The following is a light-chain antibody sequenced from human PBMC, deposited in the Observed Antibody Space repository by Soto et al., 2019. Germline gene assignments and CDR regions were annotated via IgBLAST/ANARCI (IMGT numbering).Light chain of an antibody. CDR1: NSDVGSYNL. CDR3: CSYAGSTTQSYV. CDR2: EVS. V-gene: IGLV2-23*02. J-gene: IGLJ1*01. Sequence: TVLTKPASVSGSPGQSITISCNGTNSDVGSYNLVSWYQQHPGKAPKVIIYEVSERPSGVSDRFSGSKSGNTASLMISGLQAEDEADYYCCSYAGSTTQSYVFGSGTKVTVL.